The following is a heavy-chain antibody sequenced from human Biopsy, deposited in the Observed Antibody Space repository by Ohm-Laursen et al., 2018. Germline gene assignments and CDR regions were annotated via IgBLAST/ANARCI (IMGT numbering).Heavy chain of an antibody. J-gene: IGHJ4*02. Sequence: SLRLSCAASGFLFSRHAMHWVRQAPGKGLEYVSAISNTGDGTYYANSVKGRFTVSRDNSGNRLYHQMDSLRIEDTAIYFCARAGDFGSRGAGDYWGRGTLVTVS. CDR2: ISNTGDGT. D-gene: IGHD3-10*01. CDR3: ARAGDFGSRGAGDY. CDR1: GFLFSRHA. V-gene: IGHV3-64*01.